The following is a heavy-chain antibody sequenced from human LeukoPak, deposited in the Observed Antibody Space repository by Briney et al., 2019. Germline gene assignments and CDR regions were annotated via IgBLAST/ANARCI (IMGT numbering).Heavy chain of an antibody. CDR2: INPDSGGT. J-gene: IGHJ4*02. CDR3: ARDYDSSGWPKWDY. D-gene: IGHD6-19*01. CDR1: GYTFTGYY. V-gene: IGHV1-2*02. Sequence: GASVTVSCKASGYTFTGYYIFWVRQAPGQGLEWLGWINPDSGGTNYAQKFQGRVTMTRDTSISTAYMELSSLRSEDTAVYYCARDYDSSGWPKWDYWGQGTLVTVSS.